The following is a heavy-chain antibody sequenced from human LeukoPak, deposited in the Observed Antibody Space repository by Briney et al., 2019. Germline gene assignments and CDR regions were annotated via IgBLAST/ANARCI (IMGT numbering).Heavy chain of an antibody. CDR1: GFNFSTHG. D-gene: IGHD3-22*01. CDR2: IWSDGSRK. V-gene: IGHV3-33*04. J-gene: IGHJ4*02. CDR3: ARDYYDRTTGYYYDFFDL. Sequence: GMSLRLSCAASGFNFSTHGIHWVRQAPGKGLQWVAVIWSDGSRKFYGKSVKDRFIISRDNSKDTVNLQMNSLRVEDTAVYYCARDYYDRTTGYYYDFFDLWGQGTLVTVSS.